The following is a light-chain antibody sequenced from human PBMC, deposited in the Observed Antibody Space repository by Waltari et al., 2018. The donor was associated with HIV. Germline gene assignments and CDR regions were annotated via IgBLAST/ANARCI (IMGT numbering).Light chain of an antibody. CDR3: QQYNSDFYT. CDR2: KAS. CDR1: QKLDSW. V-gene: IGKV1-5*03. J-gene: IGKJ2*01. Sequence: IQLTQSPSSLPASVGDRVPITCRASQKLDSWLAWYQQRPGRAPKLLIYKASTLEYGVPARFTGSGSGTNFTLTINSLRPDDFATYYCQQYNSDFYTFGLGTRLDLK.